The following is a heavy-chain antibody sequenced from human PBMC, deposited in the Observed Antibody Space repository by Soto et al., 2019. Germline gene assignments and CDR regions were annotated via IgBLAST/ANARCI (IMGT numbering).Heavy chain of an antibody. CDR3: ATWHEREHAYDV. D-gene: IGHD1-1*01. CDR1: GFTISGKKY. J-gene: IGHJ3*01. V-gene: IGHV3-53*01. Sequence: DVQLVESGGGLIQPGESLRLSCAAFGFTISGKKYVAWVRQAPGKGLEWVSALYDLDGSFYAASVKGRFTTSSDSSKTTVYVQMNDLRPDDTAVYYCATWHEREHAYDVWCQGTTVTVSS. CDR2: LYDLDGS.